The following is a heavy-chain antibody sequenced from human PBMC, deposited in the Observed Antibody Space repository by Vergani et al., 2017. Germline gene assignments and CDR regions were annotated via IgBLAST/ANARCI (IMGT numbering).Heavy chain of an antibody. CDR1: GGSFSGYY. V-gene: IGHV4-34*01. J-gene: IGHJ3*02. Sequence: QVQLQQWGAGLLKPSETLSLTCAVYGGSFSGYYWGWIRQPPGKGLEWIGYIYYSGSTNYNPSLKSRVTISVDTSKNQFSLKLSSVTAADTAVYYCARGASIFGVVITSLGAFDIWGQGTMVTVSS. CDR2: IYYSGST. CDR3: ARGASIFGVVITSLGAFDI. D-gene: IGHD3-3*01.